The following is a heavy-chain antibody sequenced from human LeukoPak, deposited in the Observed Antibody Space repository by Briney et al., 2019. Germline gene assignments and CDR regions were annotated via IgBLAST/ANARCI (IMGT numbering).Heavy chain of an antibody. D-gene: IGHD6-19*01. V-gene: IGHV3-30*18. Sequence: PGRSLRLSCAASGFTFSSYGIHWVRQAPGEGLEWVAVISYDGRNEYYADSVKGRFTISRDNSKNTLYLQMNSLRAEDTAVYFCAKELQVAGTFDYWGQGTLVTVSS. CDR3: AKELQVAGTFDY. J-gene: IGHJ4*02. CDR1: GFTFSSYG. CDR2: ISYDGRNE.